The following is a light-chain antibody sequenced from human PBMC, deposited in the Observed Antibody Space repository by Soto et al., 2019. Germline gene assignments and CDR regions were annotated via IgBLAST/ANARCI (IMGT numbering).Light chain of an antibody. CDR1: QSVDSRF. CDR3: QQYDSSVT. Sequence: EIVLTQSPGSLSLSPGERATLSCRASQSVDSRFFAWYQQRPGQAPRLLIYGASRRATGIPARFTGSGSGTDFTLTISVLEPEDFALYYCQQYDSSVTFGLGTKVEIK. V-gene: IGKV3-20*01. J-gene: IGKJ1*01. CDR2: GAS.